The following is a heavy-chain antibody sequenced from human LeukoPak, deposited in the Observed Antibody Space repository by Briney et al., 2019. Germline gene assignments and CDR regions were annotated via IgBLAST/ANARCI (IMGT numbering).Heavy chain of an antibody. CDR2: IYPGDSDT. J-gene: IGHJ4*02. Sequence: GAPLQISCKCSGYSITNYWNGWGHHIPGKGQEWMGIIYPGDSDTRYSPSFQGQVTISADKSISTAYLQWSSLKASDTAMYYCARLLRVGATADYWGQGTLVTVSS. D-gene: IGHD1-26*01. CDR3: ARLLRVGATADY. V-gene: IGHV5-51*07. CDR1: GYSITNYW.